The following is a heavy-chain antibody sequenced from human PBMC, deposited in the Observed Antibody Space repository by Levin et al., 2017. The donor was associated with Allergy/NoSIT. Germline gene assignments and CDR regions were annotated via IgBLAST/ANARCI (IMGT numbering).Heavy chain of an antibody. CDR1: GFTFSSYG. CDR3: AKPTTGTDAFDI. CDR2: ISYDGSNK. V-gene: IGHV3-30*18. D-gene: IGHD1-1*01. Sequence: LSLTCAASGFTFSSYGMHWVRQAPGKGPEWVAVISYDGSNKYYADSVKGRFTISRDNSKNTLYLQMNSLRAEDTAVYYCAKPTTGTDAFDIWGQGTMVTVSS. J-gene: IGHJ3*02.